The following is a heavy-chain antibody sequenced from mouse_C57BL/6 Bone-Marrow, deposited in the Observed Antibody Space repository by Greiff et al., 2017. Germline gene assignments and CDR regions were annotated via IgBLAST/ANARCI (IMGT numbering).Heavy chain of an antibody. D-gene: IGHD1-1*01. Sequence: EVKLMESGGGLVKPGGSLKLSCAASGFTFSSYAMSWVRQTPEKRLEWVATISDGGSYTYYPDNVKGRFTISRDNAKNNLYLQMSHLKSEDTAMYYCAREPYYYGKGYFDYWGQGTTRTVSS. V-gene: IGHV5-4*03. J-gene: IGHJ2*01. CDR3: AREPYYYGKGYFDY. CDR1: GFTFSSYA. CDR2: ISDGGSYT.